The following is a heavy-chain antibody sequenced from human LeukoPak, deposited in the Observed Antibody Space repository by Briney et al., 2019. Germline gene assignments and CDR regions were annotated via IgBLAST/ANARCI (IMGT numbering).Heavy chain of an antibody. CDR3: ARTGRTVTTYYYYYGMDV. V-gene: IGHV4-34*01. D-gene: IGHD4-11*01. CDR1: GGSFSGYY. J-gene: IGHJ6*02. CDR2: INHSGST. Sequence: SETLSLTCAVYGGSFSGYYWSWIRQPPGKGLEWIGEINHSGSTYYNPSLKSRVTISVDTSKNQFSLKLSSVTAADTAVYYCARTGRTVTTYYYYYGMDVWGQGATVTVSS.